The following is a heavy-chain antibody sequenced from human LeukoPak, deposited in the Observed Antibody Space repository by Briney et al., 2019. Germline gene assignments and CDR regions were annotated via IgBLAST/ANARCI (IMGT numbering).Heavy chain of an antibody. J-gene: IGHJ4*02. D-gene: IGHD2-2*01. Sequence: SETLSLTCTVSGGSISSYYWSWVRQPPGKGLEWIGYIYYSGTTTYNPSLKSRGTISVDTSKNQFSLKLTSVTAADTAVYYCATYCSSNRCYFDYWGQGTRVTVSS. V-gene: IGHV4-59*08. CDR1: GGSISSYY. CDR2: IYYSGTT. CDR3: ATYCSSNRCYFDY.